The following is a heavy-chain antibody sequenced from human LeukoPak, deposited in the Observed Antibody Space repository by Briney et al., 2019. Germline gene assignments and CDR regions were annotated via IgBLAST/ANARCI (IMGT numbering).Heavy chain of an antibody. D-gene: IGHD1-26*01. CDR3: ARLGSGSYYDSRGQFDY. J-gene: IGHJ4*02. CDR2: FLYNGGT. CDR1: GDSIRSTGNY. Sequence: SETLSLTCTVSGDSIRSTGNYWGWIRQPPGRGLEWIGSFLYNGGTYYNPSLKSRVTISVDTSKNQFSLNLTSVTAADTAVYYCARLGSGSYYDSRGQFDYWGQGTLVTVSS. V-gene: IGHV4-39*07.